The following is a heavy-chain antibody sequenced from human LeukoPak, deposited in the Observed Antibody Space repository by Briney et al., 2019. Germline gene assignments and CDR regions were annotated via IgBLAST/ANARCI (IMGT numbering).Heavy chain of an antibody. CDR2: IVVGSGNT. V-gene: IGHV1-58*02. D-gene: IGHD3-10*01. CDR1: GFTFTSSA. Sequence: SVKVSCKASGFTFTSSAMQWVRQARGRRLEWIGWIVVGSGNTNYAQKFQERVTITRDMSTSTAYMELSSLRSEDTAVYYCAAFPITIVRGVTAFDYWGQGTLVTVSS. J-gene: IGHJ4*02. CDR3: AAFPITIVRGVTAFDY.